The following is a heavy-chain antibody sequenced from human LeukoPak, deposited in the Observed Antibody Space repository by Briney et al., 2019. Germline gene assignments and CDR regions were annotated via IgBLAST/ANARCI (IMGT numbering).Heavy chain of an antibody. Sequence: GASVKVSCKASGYTFTSYGISWVRQAPGQGLEWMGWISAYNGNTNYAQKLQGRVTMTTDTSTSTAYTELRSLRSDDTAVYYCARRSIGSGYYTFDYWGQGTLVTVSS. J-gene: IGHJ4*02. CDR2: ISAYNGNT. CDR1: GYTFTSYG. CDR3: ARRSIGSGYYTFDY. D-gene: IGHD3-22*01. V-gene: IGHV1-18*01.